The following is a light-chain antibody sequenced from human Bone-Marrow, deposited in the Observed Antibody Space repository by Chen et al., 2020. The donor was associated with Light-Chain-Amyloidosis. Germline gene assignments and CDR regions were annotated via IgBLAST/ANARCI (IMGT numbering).Light chain of an antibody. V-gene: IGKV3-11*01. CDR3: QQRDNWPPGAT. J-gene: IGKJ4*01. CDR1: QSVSSH. CDR2: DAS. Sequence: EIVLTQSPATLSLSPGERATLSCRADQSVSSHLAWYQQKPCQAPRLLIYDASNRATDIPARFSGSGSGTDFTLTINSLESEDFAVYYCQQRDNWPPGATFGGGTKVEIK.